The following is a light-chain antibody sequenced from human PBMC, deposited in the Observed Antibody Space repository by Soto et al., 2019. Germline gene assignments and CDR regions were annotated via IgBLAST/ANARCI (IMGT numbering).Light chain of an antibody. V-gene: IGKV1-39*01. CDR3: QQSYSVPPT. CDR2: DAS. J-gene: IGKJ2*01. Sequence: DVQMTQSPSSLSASVGDRVTITCRASQRIRTSLNWYQQKPGKAPKFLIYDASSLQSEVPSRFSGSGSGTDFTLTISTLQPEDFATYYCQQSYSVPPTFGQGTKLEI. CDR1: QRIRTS.